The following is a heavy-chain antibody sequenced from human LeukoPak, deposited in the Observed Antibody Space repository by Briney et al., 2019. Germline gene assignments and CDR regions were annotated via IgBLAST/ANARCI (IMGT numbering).Heavy chain of an antibody. CDR2: INHSGST. CDR1: GGSFSGYY. J-gene: IGHJ4*02. CDR3: ARGDSIVVVPAAIIY. D-gene: IGHD2-2*01. V-gene: IGHV4-34*01. Sequence: KSSETLSLTCAVYGGSFSGYYWSWIRQPPGKGLEWIGEINHSGSTNYNPSLKSRVTISVDTSKNQFSLKLSSVTAADTAVYYCARGDSIVVVPAAIIYWGQGTLVTVSS.